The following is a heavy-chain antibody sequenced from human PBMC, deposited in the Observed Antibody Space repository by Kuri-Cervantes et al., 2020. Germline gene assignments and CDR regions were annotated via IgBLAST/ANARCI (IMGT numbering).Heavy chain of an antibody. CDR1: GFVFSNYG. V-gene: IGHV3-30*19. J-gene: IGHJ4*02. CDR2: ISYDGSNK. Sequence: GGSLRLSCAASGFVFSNYGMHWVRQAAGKGLEWVAVISYDGSNKYYADSVKGRFTISRDNSKNTLYLQMNSLRAEDTAVYYCARDASLDFWSGYFGYWGQGTLVTVSS. D-gene: IGHD3-3*01. CDR3: ARDASLDFWSGYFGY.